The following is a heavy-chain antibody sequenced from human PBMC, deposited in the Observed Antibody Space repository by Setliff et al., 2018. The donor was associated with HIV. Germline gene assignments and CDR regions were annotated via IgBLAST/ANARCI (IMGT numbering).Heavy chain of an antibody. J-gene: IGHJ6*03. Sequence: KVSCKISGYTLTELSIHWVRQAPGKGLEWMANFDPEDGETIYAQKFQGRVTMTEDTSTDTAYMELSSLRSEDTAVYYCAKRGYVSAWYDEPVQFYQHMDVWGKGTTVTVSS. CDR2: FDPEDGET. CDR1: GYTLTELS. V-gene: IGHV1-24*01. CDR3: AKRGYVSAWYDEPVQFYQHMDV. D-gene: IGHD6-19*01.